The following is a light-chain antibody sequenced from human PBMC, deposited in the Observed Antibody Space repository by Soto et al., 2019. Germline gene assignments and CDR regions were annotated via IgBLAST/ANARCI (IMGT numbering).Light chain of an antibody. Sequence: QSALTQPASVSGSPGQTITISCTGTSSDVGGYNYLSWYQQHPGKAPKVMIYEVSNRPSGVSNRFSGSKSGNTASLTISGLQAEVEADYFCSSYTTSGTPVFGGGTKLTVL. V-gene: IGLV2-14*01. CDR2: EVS. J-gene: IGLJ3*02. CDR3: SSYTTSGTPV. CDR1: SSDVGGYNY.